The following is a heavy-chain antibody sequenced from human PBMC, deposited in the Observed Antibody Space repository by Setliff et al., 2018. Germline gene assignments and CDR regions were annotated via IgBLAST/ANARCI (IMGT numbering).Heavy chain of an antibody. CDR2: INHSGST. D-gene: IGHD3-3*01. J-gene: IGHJ4*02. CDR3: ARSPPTATYYDFWSGYSYYFDY. V-gene: IGHV4-34*01. Sequence: SETLSLTCAVYGGSFSGYYWSWIRQPPGKGLEWIGEINHSGSTNYNPSLKSRVTISVDTSKNQFSLKLSSVTAADTAVYYCARSPPTATYYDFWSGYSYYFDYWGQGTLVTVSS. CDR1: GGSFSGYY.